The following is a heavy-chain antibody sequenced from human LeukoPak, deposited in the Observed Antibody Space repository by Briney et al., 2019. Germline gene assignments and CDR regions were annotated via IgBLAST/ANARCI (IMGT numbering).Heavy chain of an antibody. D-gene: IGHD6-13*01. V-gene: IGHV1-2*02. CDR2: INPNSGGT. CDR1: GYTFTGYY. Sequence: ASVKVSCKASGYTFTGYYMHWVRQAPGQGLEWMGWINPNSGGTNYAQKFQGRVTMTRDTSISTAYMELSRLRSDDTAVYYCARVKGKRAAAGHVDYWGQGTLVTVSS. J-gene: IGHJ4*02. CDR3: ARVKGKRAAAGHVDY.